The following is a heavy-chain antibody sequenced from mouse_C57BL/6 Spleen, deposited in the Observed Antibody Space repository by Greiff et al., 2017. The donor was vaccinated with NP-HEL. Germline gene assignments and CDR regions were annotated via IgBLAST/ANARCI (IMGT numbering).Heavy chain of an antibody. CDR3: ARGNYYCSSFYAMDY. D-gene: IGHD1-1*01. Sequence: QVQLQQSGAELVKPGASVKLSCKASGYTFTSYWMHWVKQRPGRGLEWIGRIDPNSGGTKYNEKFKSKATLTVDKPSSTAYMQLISLTSEDSAVDYGARGNYYCSSFYAMDYWGQGTSVTVCS. V-gene: IGHV1-72*01. CDR2: IDPNSGGT. CDR1: GYTFTSYW. J-gene: IGHJ4*01.